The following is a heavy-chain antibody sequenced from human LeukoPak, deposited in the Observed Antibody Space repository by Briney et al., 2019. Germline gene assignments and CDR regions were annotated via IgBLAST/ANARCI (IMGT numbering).Heavy chain of an antibody. V-gene: IGHV1-2*02. J-gene: IGHJ4*02. CDR1: GYTFTGYY. D-gene: IGHD3-22*01. CDR2: INPNSGGT. CDR3: ARMDYYDSSGYYPSDY. Sequence: ASVKVSCKASGYTFTGYYMHWVRQAPGQGLEWMGWINPNSGGTNYAQKFQGRVTMTRNTSISTAYMELSSLRSEDTAVYYCARMDYYDSSGYYPSDYWGQGTLVTVSS.